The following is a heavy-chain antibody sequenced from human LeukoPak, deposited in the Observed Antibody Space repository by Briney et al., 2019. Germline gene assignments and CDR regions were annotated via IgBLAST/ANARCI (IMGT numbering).Heavy chain of an antibody. J-gene: IGHJ5*02. V-gene: IGHV3-23*01. Sequence: GGSLRLSCAASGFTFSSHAMSWVRQAPGKGLEWVSGISGSGSTTYYADSVKGRFTISRDNSKNTLYLQMNSLRGDDTAVYYCAKAATWAYNWFDPWGQGTLVTVSS. CDR1: GFTFSSHA. CDR3: AKAATWAYNWFDP. D-gene: IGHD1-26*01. CDR2: ISGSGSTT.